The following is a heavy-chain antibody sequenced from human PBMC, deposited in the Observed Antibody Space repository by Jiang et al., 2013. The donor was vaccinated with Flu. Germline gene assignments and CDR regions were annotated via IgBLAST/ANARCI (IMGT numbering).Heavy chain of an antibody. D-gene: IGHD3-16*01. V-gene: IGHV3-23*01. Sequence: PGKGLEWISSISRSGDRTYYADSVKAGSPSPETIPRTHCILQMNSLRAADTAVYYCARGGRFDGMDVWGKGTTVTVSS. CDR3: ARGGRFDGMDV. J-gene: IGHJ6*04. CDR2: ISRSGDRT.